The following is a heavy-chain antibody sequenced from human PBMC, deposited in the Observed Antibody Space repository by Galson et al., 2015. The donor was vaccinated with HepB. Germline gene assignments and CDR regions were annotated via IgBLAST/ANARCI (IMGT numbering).Heavy chain of an antibody. CDR1: GFTVSSNY. J-gene: IGHJ6*02. CDR2: MYSGGST. Sequence: SLRLSCAASGFTVSSNYMSWVRQAPGKGLEWVSVMYSGGSTYYADSVKGRFTISRDNSKNTLYLQMNSLRAEDTAVYYCASAPVAGHYGMDVWGQGTTVTVAS. V-gene: IGHV3-66*01. CDR3: ASAPVAGHYGMDV. D-gene: IGHD6-19*01.